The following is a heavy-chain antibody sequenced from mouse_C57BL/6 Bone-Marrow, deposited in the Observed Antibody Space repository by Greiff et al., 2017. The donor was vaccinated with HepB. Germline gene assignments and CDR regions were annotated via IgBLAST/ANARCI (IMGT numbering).Heavy chain of an antibody. D-gene: IGHD2-10*02. CDR3: ARGVYGNLTVYFDY. Sequence: QVQLQQPGAELVKPGASVKMSCKASGYTFTSYWITWVKQRPGQGLEWIGDIYPGSGSTNYNEKFKSKATLTVDTSSSTAYMQLSSLTSADSAVYYCARGVYGNLTVYFDYWGQGTTLTVSS. J-gene: IGHJ2*01. V-gene: IGHV1-55*01. CDR1: GYTFTSYW. CDR2: IYPGSGST.